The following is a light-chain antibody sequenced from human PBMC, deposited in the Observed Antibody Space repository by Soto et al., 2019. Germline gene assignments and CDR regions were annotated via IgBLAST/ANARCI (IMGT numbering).Light chain of an antibody. J-gene: IGKJ2*01. Sequence: DIPMTQSPSSLSASVGDRVTITCQTSQDISNYLNWYQQKPGKAPKLLIYDASNLETGVPSRFSGSVSGTEFTFTISSLQPEDFATYYCQQYDILPLFGQGTKVEIK. CDR1: QDISNY. CDR2: DAS. CDR3: QQYDILPL. V-gene: IGKV1-33*01.